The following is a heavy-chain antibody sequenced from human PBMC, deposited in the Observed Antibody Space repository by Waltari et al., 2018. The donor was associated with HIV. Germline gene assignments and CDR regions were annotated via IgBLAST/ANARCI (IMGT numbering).Heavy chain of an antibody. Sequence: QVQLVESGGGVVQPGRSLRLSCAASGFTFSSYGMHWVRQAPGKGLEGVAVICDDGSNIYYTESVEGRFISSRDNSNNTLYLQMNSLRGEDTSVYYCARGGQQLVVLALGMDVWGQGTTVTVSS. CDR3: ARGGQQLVVLALGMDV. CDR1: GFTFSSYG. V-gene: IGHV3-33*01. D-gene: IGHD6-13*01. CDR2: ICDDGSNI. J-gene: IGHJ6*02.